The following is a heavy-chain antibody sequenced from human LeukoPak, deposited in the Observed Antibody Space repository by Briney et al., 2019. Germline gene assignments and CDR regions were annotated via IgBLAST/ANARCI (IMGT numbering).Heavy chain of an antibody. CDR3: ARVRYYFDY. CDR2: IYTSGST. Sequence: TSETLSLACTVSGGSISSGSYYWSWIRQPAGKGLEWIGRIYTSGSTNYNPSLKSRVTISVDTSKNQFSLKLSSVTAADTAVYYCARVRYYFDYWGQGTLVTVSS. D-gene: IGHD3-16*01. CDR1: GGSISSGSYY. V-gene: IGHV4-61*02. J-gene: IGHJ4*02.